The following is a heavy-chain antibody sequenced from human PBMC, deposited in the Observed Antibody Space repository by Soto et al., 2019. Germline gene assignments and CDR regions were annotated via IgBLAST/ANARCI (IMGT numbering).Heavy chain of an antibody. CDR1: GDSISSGGYR. D-gene: IGHD3-16*01. V-gene: IGHV4-31*03. Sequence: QVQLQESGPGLVKPSQTLSLTCTVSGDSISSGGYRWSWIRQHPGEGLEWIGFMYNSGSTSYNPSLKSRATISVDTSTNQFSLNLRSVTAADTAVYYCARGGDTTKVDFWGQGTLVTVPS. J-gene: IGHJ4*02. CDR3: ARGGDTTKVDF. CDR2: MYNSGST.